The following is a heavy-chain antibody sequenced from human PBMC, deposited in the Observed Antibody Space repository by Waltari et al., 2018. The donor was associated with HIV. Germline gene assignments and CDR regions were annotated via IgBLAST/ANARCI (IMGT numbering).Heavy chain of an antibody. V-gene: IGHV3-23*01. D-gene: IGHD3-22*01. Sequence: EVQLLESGGGLVQPGGSLRLSCAASGFTFSNYAMSWVRQAPGKGLEWVSAISGSGGSTYYADSVKGRFTISRDNSKNTLYLQVNSLRAEDTAVYYCVKGSGYYYGDYWGQGTLVTVSS. J-gene: IGHJ4*02. CDR2: ISGSGGST. CDR1: GFTFSNYA. CDR3: VKGSGYYYGDY.